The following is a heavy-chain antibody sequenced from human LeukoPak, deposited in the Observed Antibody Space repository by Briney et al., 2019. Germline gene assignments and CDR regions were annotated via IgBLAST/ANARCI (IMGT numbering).Heavy chain of an antibody. CDR2: IWYDGSNK. J-gene: IGHJ4*02. CDR1: GFTFSSYG. CDR3: AKDTEPWIQACYFDY. Sequence: GGSLRLSCAASGFTFSSYGMHWVRQAPGKGLEWVAVIWYDGSNKYYADSVKGRFTISRDNSKNTLYLQMNSLRAEDTAVYYCAKDTEPWIQACYFDYWGQGTLVTVSS. V-gene: IGHV3-33*06. D-gene: IGHD5-18*01.